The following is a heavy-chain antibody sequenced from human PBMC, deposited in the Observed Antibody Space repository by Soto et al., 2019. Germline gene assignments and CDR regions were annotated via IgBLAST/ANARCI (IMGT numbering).Heavy chain of an antibody. V-gene: IGHV1-46*01. CDR2: INPSGGAT. CDR1: GYTFIKLF. D-gene: IGHD2-15*01. Sequence: ASVKVSCKASGYTFIKLFNHWVRQAPGQGLEWVGIINPSGGATTYPQKFQGRVTMTRDTSTITVYMDGSSLRFDYTAVYYCASSHCRCGSCYLGAFDIWGQGTMVTVSS. J-gene: IGHJ3*02. CDR3: ASSHCRCGSCYLGAFDI.